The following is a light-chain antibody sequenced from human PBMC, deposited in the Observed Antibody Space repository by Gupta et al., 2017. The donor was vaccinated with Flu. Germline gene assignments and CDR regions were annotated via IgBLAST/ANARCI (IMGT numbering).Light chain of an antibody. V-gene: IGLV2-11*01. CDR1: SSDIGGHNY. J-gene: IGLJ2*01. Sequence: QSALTPPRSVSGSPGQSVTISCTGSSSDIGGHNYVSWYQQHPGQPPKLFIYDVNRRPSGVPDRFSGSKSDNTADLTTPGLQADDEADYYCGSYAGPYINVLIGGGTKLTAL. CDR2: DVN. CDR3: GSYAGPYINVL.